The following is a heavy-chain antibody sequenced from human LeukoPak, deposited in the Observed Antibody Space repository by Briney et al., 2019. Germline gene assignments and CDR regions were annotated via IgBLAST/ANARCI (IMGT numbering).Heavy chain of an antibody. CDR1: GYTFTSYG. D-gene: IGHD3-10*01. V-gene: IGHV1-18*01. CDR3: ARSRFGDYGMDV. J-gene: IGHJ6*02. CDR2: ISAYNGNT. Sequence: ASVKVSCKASGYTFTSYGISWVRQAPGQGLEWMGWISAYNGNTNYAQKFQGRVTITADKSTSTAYMELSSLRSEDTAVYYCARSRFGDYGMDVWGQGTTVTVSS.